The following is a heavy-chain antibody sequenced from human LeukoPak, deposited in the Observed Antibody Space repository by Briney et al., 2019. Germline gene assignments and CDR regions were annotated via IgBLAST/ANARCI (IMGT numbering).Heavy chain of an antibody. CDR2: IGSKANSYAT. Sequence: GGSLRLSCAASGFTFSASAMHWVRQTSGKGLEWVGRIGSKANSYATAYAASVKGRFTISRDDSKNTAYLQMNSLKTEDTALYYCARAHSGNNPTRGPFDSWGQGSLVTVSS. CDR3: ARAHSGNNPTRGPFDS. V-gene: IGHV3-73*01. J-gene: IGHJ4*02. CDR1: GFTFSASA. D-gene: IGHD1-26*01.